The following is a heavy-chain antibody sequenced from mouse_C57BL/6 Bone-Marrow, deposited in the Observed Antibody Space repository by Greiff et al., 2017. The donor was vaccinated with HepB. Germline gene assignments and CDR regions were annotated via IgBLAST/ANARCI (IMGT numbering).Heavy chain of an antibody. V-gene: IGHV1-9*01. J-gene: IGHJ1*03. Sequence: VKLQQSGAELMKPGASVKLSCKATGYTFTGYWIEWVKQRPGHGLEWIGEILPGSGSTNYNEKFKGKATFTADTSSNTAYMQLSSLTTEDSAIYYCARDLYYYGSSYWYFDVWGTGTTVTVSS. D-gene: IGHD1-1*01. CDR1: GYTFTGYW. CDR3: ARDLYYYGSSYWYFDV. CDR2: ILPGSGST.